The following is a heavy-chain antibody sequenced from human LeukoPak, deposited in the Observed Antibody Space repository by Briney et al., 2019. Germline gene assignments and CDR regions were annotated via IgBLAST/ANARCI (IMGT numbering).Heavy chain of an antibody. CDR2: IYSGGRT. Sequence: PGGSLRLSCAAAGFTVSSNYMSWVRQGPGKGLEWVSVIYSGGRTYSADSVKGRFTISRDNSKNTLYLQMNSLRAEDTAVYYCARSIWLRSGLDHWGQGTLLTVSS. CDR1: GFTVSSNY. V-gene: IGHV3-53*01. J-gene: IGHJ4*02. D-gene: IGHD5-18*01. CDR3: ARSIWLRSGLDH.